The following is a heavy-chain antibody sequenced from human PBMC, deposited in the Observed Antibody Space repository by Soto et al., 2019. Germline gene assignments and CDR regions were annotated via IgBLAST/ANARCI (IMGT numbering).Heavy chain of an antibody. V-gene: IGHV1-8*01. D-gene: IGHD2-2*01. CDR1: GYTFTSYD. Sequence: ASVKVSCKASGYTFTSYDINWVRQATGQGLEWMGWMNPNSGNTGYAQKFQGRVTMTRNTSISTAYMELNSLKTEDTAVYYCTITTGVVPAAIRYYYYGMDVWGQGTTVTVSS. J-gene: IGHJ6*02. CDR2: MNPNSGNT. CDR3: TITTGVVPAAIRYYYYGMDV.